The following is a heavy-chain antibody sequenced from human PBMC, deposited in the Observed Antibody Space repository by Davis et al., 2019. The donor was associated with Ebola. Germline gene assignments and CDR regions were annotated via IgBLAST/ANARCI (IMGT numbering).Heavy chain of an antibody. CDR3: TYSSSSRGDY. CDR2: IRSKANSYAT. CDR1: GFTFSNAW. J-gene: IGHJ4*02. V-gene: IGHV3-73*01. Sequence: GESLKISCAASGFTFSNAWMNWVRQASGKGLEWVGRIRSKANSYATAYAASVKGRFTISRDDSKNTAYLQMNSLKTEDTAVYYCTYSSSSRGDYWGQGTLVTVSS. D-gene: IGHD6-6*01.